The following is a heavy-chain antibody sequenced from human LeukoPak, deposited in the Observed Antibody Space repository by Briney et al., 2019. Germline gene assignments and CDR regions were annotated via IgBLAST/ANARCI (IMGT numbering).Heavy chain of an antibody. V-gene: IGHV4-59*08. CDR3: ARRGVRSSSWENYFDY. D-gene: IGHD6-13*01. J-gene: IGHJ4*02. CDR1: GGSISSHY. CDR2: IYYSGST. Sequence: PSETLSLTCTVSGGSISSHYWSWIRQPPGKGLEWIGYIYYSGSTNYNPSLKSRVTISVDTSKNQFSLKLSSVTAADTAVYYCARRGVRSSSWENYFDYWGQGTLVTVSS.